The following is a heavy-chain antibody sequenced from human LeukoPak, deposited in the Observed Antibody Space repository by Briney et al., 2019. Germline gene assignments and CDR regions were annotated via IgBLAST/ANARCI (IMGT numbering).Heavy chain of an antibody. Sequence: SETLSLTCTVSGVSISSSSYYWGWIRQPPGKGLEWIGSIYYSGSTYYNPSLKSRVTISVDTSKNQFSLKLSSVTAADTAVYYCAREDDYGGNNFDYWGQGTLVTVSS. CDR2: IYYSGST. V-gene: IGHV4-39*07. J-gene: IGHJ4*02. CDR3: AREDDYGGNNFDY. CDR1: GVSISSSSYY. D-gene: IGHD4-23*01.